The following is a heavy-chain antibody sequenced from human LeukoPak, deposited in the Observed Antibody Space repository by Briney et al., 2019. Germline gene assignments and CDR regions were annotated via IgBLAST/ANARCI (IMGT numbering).Heavy chain of an antibody. CDR1: GFTFSSYA. Sequence: SGGSLRLSCAASGFTFSSYAMSWVCQAPGKGLEWVSAISGSGGSTYYADSVKGRFTISRDNSKNTLYLQMNSLRAEDTAVYYCAKDGQWLVPVWFDPWGQGTLVTVSS. J-gene: IGHJ5*02. CDR3: AKDGQWLVPVWFDP. D-gene: IGHD6-19*01. CDR2: ISGSGGST. V-gene: IGHV3-23*01.